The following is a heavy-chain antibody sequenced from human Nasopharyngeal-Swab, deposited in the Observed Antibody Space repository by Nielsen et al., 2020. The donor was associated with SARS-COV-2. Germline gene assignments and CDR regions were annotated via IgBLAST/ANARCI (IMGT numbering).Heavy chain of an antibody. V-gene: IGHV5-51*01. J-gene: IGHJ4*02. CDR1: GYSFTNYW. D-gene: IGHD3-22*01. CDR2: IWPGDSDA. Sequence: GESLKISCKGSGYSFTNYWIGWVRQMPGKGLECMGIIWPGDSDARCSPSFQGQVTISADKSISTAYLQWSSLKASDTAMYYCARISGYYQTSPFDNWGQGTLVTVSS. CDR3: ARISGYYQTSPFDN.